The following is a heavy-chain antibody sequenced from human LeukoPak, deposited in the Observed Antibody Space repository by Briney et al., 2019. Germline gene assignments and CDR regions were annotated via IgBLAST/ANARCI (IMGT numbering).Heavy chain of an antibody. V-gene: IGHV1-46*01. CDR3: ARDEGSGTARYYFDY. D-gene: IGHD5-18*01. CDR1: GYIFTSYY. Sequence: ASVKVSCKASGYIFTSYYMHWVRQAPGQGLEWMGIINPSGGSTSYAQKFQGRVTMTRDTSTSTVYMELSSLRSEDTAVYYCARDEGSGTARYYFDYWGQGTLVTVSS. J-gene: IGHJ4*02. CDR2: INPSGGST.